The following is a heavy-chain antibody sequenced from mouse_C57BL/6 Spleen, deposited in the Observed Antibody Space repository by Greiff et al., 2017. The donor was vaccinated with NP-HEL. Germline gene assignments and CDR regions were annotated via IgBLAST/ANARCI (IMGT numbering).Heavy chain of an antibody. Sequence: QVQLQQSGAELVKPGASVKISCKASGYAFSSYWMNWVKQRPGKGLEWIGQIYPGDGDTNYNGKFKGKATLTADKSSSTAYMQLSSLTSEDSAVYFCARKGIYDYDDFDYWGQGTTLTVSS. D-gene: IGHD2-4*01. J-gene: IGHJ2*01. CDR3: ARKGIYDYDDFDY. CDR2: IYPGDGDT. V-gene: IGHV1-80*01. CDR1: GYAFSSYW.